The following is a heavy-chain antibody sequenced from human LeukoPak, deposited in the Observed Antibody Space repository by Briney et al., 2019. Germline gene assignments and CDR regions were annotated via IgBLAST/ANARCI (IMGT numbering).Heavy chain of an antibody. V-gene: IGHV1-2*02. CDR2: INPNSGGT. Sequence: GASVKVSCKASGYTFTGYYMHWLRQAPGQGLEWMGWINPNSGGTNYAQKFQGRVTMTRDTSISTAYMELSRLRSDDTAVYYCARGGVAVAEVDFDYWGQGTLVTVSS. J-gene: IGHJ4*02. CDR1: GYTFTGYY. D-gene: IGHD6-19*01. CDR3: ARGGVAVAEVDFDY.